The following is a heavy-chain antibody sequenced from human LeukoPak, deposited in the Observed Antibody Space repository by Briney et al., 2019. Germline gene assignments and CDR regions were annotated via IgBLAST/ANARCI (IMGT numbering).Heavy chain of an antibody. CDR3: AKPISGGLAVTADWFDP. D-gene: IGHD6-19*01. Sequence: GGSLRLSCEASGFAFSFFAMSRLRQPPGKGLEWVSTINANSGTRSYAASVRGRFTISRDNSKNTVYLQLNTLRAEDTAVYYCAKPISGGLAVTADWFDPWGQGTLVVVSS. CDR2: INANSGTR. CDR1: GFAFSFFA. V-gene: IGHV3-23*01. J-gene: IGHJ5*01.